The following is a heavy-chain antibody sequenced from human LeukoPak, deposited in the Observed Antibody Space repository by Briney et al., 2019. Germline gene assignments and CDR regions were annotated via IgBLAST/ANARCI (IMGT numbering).Heavy chain of an antibody. CDR3: ARANNYYDSSGLGVDY. Sequence: ASVKVSCKASGYTFTSYDINWVRQATGQGLVWMGWMNPNSGNTGYAQKFQGRVTMTRNTSISTAYMELSSLRSEDTAVYYCARANNYYDSSGLGVDYWGQGTLVTVSS. D-gene: IGHD3-22*01. J-gene: IGHJ4*02. V-gene: IGHV1-8*01. CDR1: GYTFTSYD. CDR2: MNPNSGNT.